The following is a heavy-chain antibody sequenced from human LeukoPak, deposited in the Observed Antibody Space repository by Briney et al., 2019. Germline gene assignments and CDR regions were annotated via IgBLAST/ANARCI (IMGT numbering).Heavy chain of an antibody. CDR1: GGSISSGSYY. J-gene: IGHJ2*01. D-gene: IGHD6-19*01. Sequence: PSETLSLTCTVSGGSISSGSYYWSWIRQPAGKGLEWIGRIYTSGSTNYNPSLRSRVAISVDTSKNQFSLKVSSVTAADTAVYYCARHRLEQWLIWYFDLWGRGTLVTVSS. CDR2: IYTSGST. V-gene: IGHV4-61*02. CDR3: ARHRLEQWLIWYFDL.